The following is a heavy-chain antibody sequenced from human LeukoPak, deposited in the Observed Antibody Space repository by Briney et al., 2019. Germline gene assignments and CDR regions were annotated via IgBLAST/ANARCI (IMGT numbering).Heavy chain of an antibody. J-gene: IGHJ3*02. CDR2: ISSSGSTI. CDR3: ARDRSSGWYYQVDDASDI. CDR1: GFTFSDYY. Sequence: GGSLRLSCAASGFTFSDYYMSWIRQAPGKGLEWVSYISSSGSTIYYADSVKGRFTISRDNAKNSLYLQMNSLRAEDTAVYYCARDRSSGWYYQVDDASDIWGQGTMVTVSS. D-gene: IGHD6-19*01. V-gene: IGHV3-11*01.